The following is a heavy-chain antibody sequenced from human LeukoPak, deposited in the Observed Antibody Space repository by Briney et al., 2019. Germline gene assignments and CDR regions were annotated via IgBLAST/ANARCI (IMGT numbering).Heavy chain of an antibody. CDR2: VIPIFGTA. J-gene: IGHJ1*01. CDR1: AGTFSSYG. Sequence: SVKVSCNASAGTFSSYGISWLRQAPGQGLQWMGGVIPIFGTANYAQKFQGRVTITADKSTSTAYMELSSLRSEDTAVYYCARDGSGSYYKGEYFQHWGQGTLVTVSS. CDR3: ARDGSGSYYKGEYFQH. D-gene: IGHD3-10*01. V-gene: IGHV1-69*06.